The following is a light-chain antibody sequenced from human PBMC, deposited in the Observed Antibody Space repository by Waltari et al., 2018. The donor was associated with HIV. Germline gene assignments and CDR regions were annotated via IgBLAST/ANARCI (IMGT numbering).Light chain of an antibody. CDR3: QQYNKWPWT. CDR1: QSVDPD. CDR2: GAS. J-gene: IGKJ1*01. Sequence: ERVMTQSPVTLSASPGERVTLSCRATQSVDPDLNWYQQQPGQAPRLLVYGASTRAAGIPPRFRGSGSGTEFTLTISRLQSEDSALYYCQQYNKWPWTFGQGTQVEI. V-gene: IGKV3D-15*01.